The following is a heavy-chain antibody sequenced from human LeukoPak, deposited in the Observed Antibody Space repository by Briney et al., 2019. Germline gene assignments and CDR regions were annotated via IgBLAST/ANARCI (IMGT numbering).Heavy chain of an antibody. Sequence: SVEVSCKASGGTFSSYAISWVRQAPGQGLEWMGGIIPIFGTANYAQKFQGRVTITADESTSTAYMELSSLRSEDTAVYYCARVSYSSSWHDGYWGQGTLVTVSS. CDR1: GGTFSSYA. J-gene: IGHJ4*02. V-gene: IGHV1-69*01. D-gene: IGHD6-13*01. CDR3: ARVSYSSSWHDGY. CDR2: IIPIFGTA.